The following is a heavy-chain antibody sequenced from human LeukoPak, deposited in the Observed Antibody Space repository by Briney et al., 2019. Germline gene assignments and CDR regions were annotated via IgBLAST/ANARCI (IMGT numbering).Heavy chain of an antibody. J-gene: IGHJ4*02. D-gene: IGHD2-21*01. CDR2: ISSYSSYI. CDR3: ARVHLDYSDFDY. CDR1: GFNLNNYN. Sequence: GGSLRLSCAASGFNLNNYNINWLPQAPGGGLERVSSISSYSSYIFYADSVKGRFTISRDIAKNSVYLQMYSLGAEDSAVYFCARVHLDYSDFDYWGQGTRVTVSS. V-gene: IGHV3-21*01.